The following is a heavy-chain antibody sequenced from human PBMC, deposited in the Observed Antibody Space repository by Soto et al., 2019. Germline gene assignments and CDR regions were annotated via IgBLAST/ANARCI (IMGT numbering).Heavy chain of an antibody. CDR3: AKDSKRGRDPGYAFDI. CDR2: ISGSGGST. Sequence: GGSLRLSCAASGFTFSSYAMSWVRQAPGKGLEWVSAISGSGGSTYYADSVKGRFTITRDNSKNTLYLQMNSLRAEDTAVYYCAKDSKRGRDPGYAFDIWGQGTMVTVSS. D-gene: IGHD3-10*01. J-gene: IGHJ3*02. CDR1: GFTFSSYA. V-gene: IGHV3-23*01.